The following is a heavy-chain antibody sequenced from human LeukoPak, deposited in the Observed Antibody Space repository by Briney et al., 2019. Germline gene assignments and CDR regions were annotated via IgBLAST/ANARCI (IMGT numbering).Heavy chain of an antibody. CDR3: ARRGDV. Sequence: SETLSLTCTVSSDSISSYSWNWIRQPAGKGLEWIGRIYTSGSTNYNPSLKSRVTISVDTSKNQFSLKLSSVTAADTAVYYCARRGDVWGKGTTVTVSS. CDR1: SDSISSYS. J-gene: IGHJ6*04. V-gene: IGHV4-4*07. CDR2: IYTSGST.